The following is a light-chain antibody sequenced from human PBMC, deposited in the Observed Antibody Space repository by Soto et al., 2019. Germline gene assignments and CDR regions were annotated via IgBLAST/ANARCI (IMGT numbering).Light chain of an antibody. CDR1: ESLLHSKGYYY. CDR3: MQALQTPPT. Sequence: EIVITLSALSLRVPXXEPASISGRASESLLHSKGYYYVDGDLQKPGRSPQXXRDLGSHRASLGPDMFSGCGAVTYFTLRSSRMEAEDVGVYSCMQALQTPPTFGQGTKVDI. J-gene: IGKJ1*01. V-gene: IGKV2-28*01. CDR2: LGS.